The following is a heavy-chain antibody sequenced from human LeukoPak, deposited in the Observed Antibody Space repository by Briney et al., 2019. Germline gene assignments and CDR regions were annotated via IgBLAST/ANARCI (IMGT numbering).Heavy chain of an antibody. D-gene: IGHD6-19*01. V-gene: IGHV4-59*01. CDR2: IYYSGST. CDR1: GSSISSNY. CDR3: ARDGHSSGWSAAFDI. J-gene: IGHJ3*02. Sequence: SETLSLTCSVSGSSISSNYWSWIRQPPGKGLEWIGYIYYSGSTNYNPSLKSRVTISVDPSKNQFSLKLRSVTAADTAVYYCARDGHSSGWSAAFDIWGQGTMVTVS.